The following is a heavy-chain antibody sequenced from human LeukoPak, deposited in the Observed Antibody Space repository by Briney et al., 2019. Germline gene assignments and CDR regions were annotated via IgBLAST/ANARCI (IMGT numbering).Heavy chain of an antibody. D-gene: IGHD3-3*01. CDR1: GYSFTSYW. CDR3: ARHRTYYDFWSGYPRDDAFDI. J-gene: IGHJ3*02. CDR2: IYPGDSDT. V-gene: IGHV5-51*01. Sequence: GESPKISCKGSGYSFTSYWIGWVRQMPGKGLEWMGIIYPGDSDTRYSPSFQGQVTISADKSISTAYLQWSSLKASDTAMYYCARHRTYYDFWSGYPRDDAFDIWGQGTMVTVSS.